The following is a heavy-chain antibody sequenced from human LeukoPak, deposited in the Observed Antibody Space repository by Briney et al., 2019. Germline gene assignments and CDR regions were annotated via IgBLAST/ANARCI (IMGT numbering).Heavy chain of an antibody. V-gene: IGHV4-39*01. CDR2: VYYSGST. CDR1: GGSISSTSYY. J-gene: IGHJ4*02. Sequence: ETLSLTXTVSGGSISSTSYYWSWIRQPPGKGLEWIGSVYYSGSTYYNPFLKSRVTTAVDTSKNQFFLKVRSVTAADTAVYYCARQGSGYDYWGQGTLVTVPS. CDR3: ARQGSGYDY. D-gene: IGHD5-12*01.